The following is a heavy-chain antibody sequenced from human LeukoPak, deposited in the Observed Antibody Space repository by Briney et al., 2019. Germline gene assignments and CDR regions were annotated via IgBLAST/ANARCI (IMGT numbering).Heavy chain of an antibody. CDR2: IIPIFGTA. CDR3: ARDLYGTAMAN. Sequence: ASVKVSCKASGYTFTGYYMHWVRQAPGQGLEWMGGIIPIFGTANYAQKFQGRVTITADESTSTAYMELSSLRSEDTAVYYCARDLYGTAMANWGQGTLVTVSS. D-gene: IGHD5-18*01. V-gene: IGHV1-69*13. CDR1: GYTFTGYY. J-gene: IGHJ4*02.